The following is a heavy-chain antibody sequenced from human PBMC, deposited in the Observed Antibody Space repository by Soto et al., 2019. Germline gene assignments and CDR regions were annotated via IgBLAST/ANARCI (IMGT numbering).Heavy chain of an antibody. J-gene: IGHJ3*02. Sequence: QLQLQESGPGLVKPSETLSLTCTVSGGSISSSSYYWGWIRQPPGKGLGWIGSIDYSGSTYYNPSLKTRATISLDTSYPLFSLKPSSVTSADTAVYCCTINLGISRGDAFDTWGHRSMISVSS. CDR2: IDYSGST. CDR1: GGSISSSSYY. V-gene: IGHV4-39*01. D-gene: IGHD3-10*01. CDR3: TINLGISRGDAFDT.